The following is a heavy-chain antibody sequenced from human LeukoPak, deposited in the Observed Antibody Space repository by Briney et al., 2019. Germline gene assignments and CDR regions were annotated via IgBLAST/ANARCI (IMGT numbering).Heavy chain of an antibody. V-gene: IGHV1-24*01. CDR3: ATELIQLWDNDY. D-gene: IGHD5-18*01. CDR1: GLTFSSYG. Sequence: GGSLRLSCAASGLTFSSYGMHWVRQAPGKGLEWMGGFDPEDGETIYAQKFQGRVTMTEDTSTDTAYMELSSLRSEDTAVYYCATELIQLWDNDYWGQGTLVTVSS. J-gene: IGHJ4*02. CDR2: FDPEDGET.